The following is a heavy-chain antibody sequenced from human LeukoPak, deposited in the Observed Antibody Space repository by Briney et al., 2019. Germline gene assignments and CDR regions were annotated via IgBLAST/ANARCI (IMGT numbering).Heavy chain of an antibody. CDR3: ARLTVMDDAFDI. Sequence: GGSLRLSCAASGFTFSSYAMSWVRQAPGKGLEWVSAISGSGGSTYYADSVKGRFTISRDNSKNTLYLQMNSLRAEDTAVYYCARLTVMDDAFDIWGQGTMVTVSS. D-gene: IGHD7-27*01. J-gene: IGHJ3*02. CDR2: ISGSGGST. V-gene: IGHV3-23*01. CDR1: GFTFSSYA.